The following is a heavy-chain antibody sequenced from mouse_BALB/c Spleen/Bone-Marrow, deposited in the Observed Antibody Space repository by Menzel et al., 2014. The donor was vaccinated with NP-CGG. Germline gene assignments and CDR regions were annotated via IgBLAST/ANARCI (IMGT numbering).Heavy chain of an antibody. V-gene: IGHV14-3*02. J-gene: IGHJ2*01. Sequence: EVQLQQSGAELVKPGASVKLSCTASGFNIKDTYMHWVKQRPEQGLEWIGRIDPANGNTKYDPKFQDKATITADTSPNTAYLQLSSLTSEDTAVYYCANYYYGYYFDYWGQGTTLTVSS. D-gene: IGHD1-1*01. CDR1: GFNIKDTY. CDR3: ANYYYGYYFDY. CDR2: IDPANGNT.